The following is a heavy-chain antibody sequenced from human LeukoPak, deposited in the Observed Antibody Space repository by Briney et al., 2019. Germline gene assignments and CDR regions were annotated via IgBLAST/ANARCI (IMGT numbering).Heavy chain of an antibody. J-gene: IGHJ4*02. CDR2: ISNSGGTI. D-gene: IGHD1-26*01. CDR1: GFTISNYA. CDR3: AKGKGTGSYYYFDY. V-gene: IGHV3-23*01. Sequence: GGSLRLSCAASGFTISNYAMSWVRQAPGEGLEWVSAISNSGGTIHYADSVKGRFTISRDNSKNTLYLQMNSLTAEDTAVYHCAKGKGTGSYYYFDYWGQGTLVIVSS.